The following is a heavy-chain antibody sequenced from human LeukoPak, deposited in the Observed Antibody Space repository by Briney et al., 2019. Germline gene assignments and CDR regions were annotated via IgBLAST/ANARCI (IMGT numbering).Heavy chain of an antibody. CDR3: ARVKEVTGDPRWFDP. Sequence: SETLSLTCTVSGGSISSYYWSWIRQPPGKGLEWIGEINHSGSTNYNPSLKSRVTISVDTSKNQFSLKLSSVTAADTAVYYCARVKEVTGDPRWFDPWGQGTLVTVSS. CDR2: INHSGST. V-gene: IGHV4-34*01. D-gene: IGHD7-27*01. CDR1: GGSISSYY. J-gene: IGHJ5*02.